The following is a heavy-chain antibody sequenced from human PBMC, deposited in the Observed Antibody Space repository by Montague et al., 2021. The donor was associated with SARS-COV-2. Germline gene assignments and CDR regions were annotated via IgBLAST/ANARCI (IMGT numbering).Heavy chain of an antibody. J-gene: IGHJ5*02. D-gene: IGHD6-19*01. CDR3: GSSGWYPGWLDP. CDR1: GGSVSSGSYY. CDR2: IYYSGST. V-gene: IGHV4-61*01. Sequence: SETLSLTCTVSGGSVSSGSYYWCWLRQPPGKGLEWIGNIYYSGSTNYHPSINSRCTISVDTSKNQFSLKMSAVTAADTAVYYCGSSGWYPGWLDPWGQGTLVTVSS.